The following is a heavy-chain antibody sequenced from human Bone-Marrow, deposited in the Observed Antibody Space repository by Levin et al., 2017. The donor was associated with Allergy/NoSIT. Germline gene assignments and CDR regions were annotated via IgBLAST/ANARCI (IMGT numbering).Heavy chain of an antibody. CDR3: ARDSIAAAYTNYYYYYGMDG. CDR1: GFTFSSYG. D-gene: IGHD6-13*01. Sequence: PGGSLRLSCAASGFTFSSYGMHWVRQAPGKGLEWVAVIWYDGSNKYYADSVKGRFTISRDNSKNTLYLQMNSLRAEDTAVYYCARDSIAAAYTNYYYYYGMDGWGQGTTVTVSS. V-gene: IGHV3-33*01. J-gene: IGHJ6*02. CDR2: IWYDGSNK.